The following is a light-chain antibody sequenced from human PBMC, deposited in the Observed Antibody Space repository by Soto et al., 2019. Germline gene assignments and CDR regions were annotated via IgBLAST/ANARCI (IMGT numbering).Light chain of an antibody. CDR2: AAS. Sequence: DIQMTQSPSSLSASVGDRVTITCRASQNIYTYLHWYQQKPAKAPKLLIFAASNLQSGVSSRLSGSGSGTVFNLSISSLQPEDFATYYCQQSFSTPRTFGQGTKLEI. CDR3: QQSFSTPRT. V-gene: IGKV1-39*01. CDR1: QNIYTY. J-gene: IGKJ2*01.